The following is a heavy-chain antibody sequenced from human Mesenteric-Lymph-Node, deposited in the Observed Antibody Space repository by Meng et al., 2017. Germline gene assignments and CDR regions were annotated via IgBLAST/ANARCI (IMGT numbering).Heavy chain of an antibody. V-gene: IGHV3-53*04. CDR3: ARSNYFDY. CDR1: GFTVSSNY. D-gene: IGHD2-8*01. J-gene: IGHJ4*02. CDR2: IYSGGST. Sequence: GESLKISCAASGFTVSSNYMSWVRQAPGKGLEWVSVIYSGGSTYYADSVKGRFTISRHNSKNTLYLQMNSLRAEDTAVYYCARSNYFDYWGQGTLVTVSS.